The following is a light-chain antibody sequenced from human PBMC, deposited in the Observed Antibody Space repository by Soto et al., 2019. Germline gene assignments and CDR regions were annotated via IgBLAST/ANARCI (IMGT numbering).Light chain of an antibody. Sequence: DIQMTRSPSTLSASVGDRVSITCRASQSISTWLAWYQQKPGKAPKVLIYKASNLQSGVPSRFSGSGSGTEFTLTISILQPDDVAAYYCQQYYSHYTFGQGTKLEIE. J-gene: IGKJ2*01. CDR1: QSISTW. CDR2: KAS. V-gene: IGKV1-5*03. CDR3: QQYYSHYT.